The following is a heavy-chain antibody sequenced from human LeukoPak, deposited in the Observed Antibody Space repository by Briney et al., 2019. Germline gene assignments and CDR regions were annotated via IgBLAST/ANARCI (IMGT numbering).Heavy chain of an antibody. Sequence: PGGSLRLSCAASGFTFDDYAMHWVRQAPGKGLEWVSGISWNSGSIGYADSVKGRFTISRDNAKNSLYLQMNSLRAEDTALYYCADSSGSLYLLYNWGQGTLVTVSS. V-gene: IGHV3-9*01. CDR2: ISWNSGSI. J-gene: IGHJ4*02. D-gene: IGHD3-22*01. CDR3: ADSSGSLYLLYN. CDR1: GFTFDDYA.